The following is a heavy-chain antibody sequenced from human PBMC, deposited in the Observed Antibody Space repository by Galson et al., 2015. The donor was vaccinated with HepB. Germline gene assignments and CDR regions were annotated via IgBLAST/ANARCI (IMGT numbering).Heavy chain of an antibody. V-gene: IGHV1-2*02. CDR1: GSTLTGYY. CDR2: INPHSGDT. CDR3: ARDADSSRRGFDY. D-gene: IGHD3-22*01. Sequence: SVKVSCKASGSTLTGYYVHWVRQAPGQGLEWMGWINPHSGDTNYAPNFHGRVTLTRDTSINTAYMELTRLRSDDTGVYYCARDADSSRRGFDYWGQGALVTVSS. J-gene: IGHJ4*01.